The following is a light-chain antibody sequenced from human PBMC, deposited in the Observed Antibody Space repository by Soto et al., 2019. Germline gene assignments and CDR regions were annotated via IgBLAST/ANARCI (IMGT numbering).Light chain of an antibody. CDR3: AAWDDSLKV. CDR1: SSNIGSNY. J-gene: IGLJ1*01. V-gene: IGLV1-47*01. CDR2: RNN. Sequence: QLVLTQPPSASGTPGQRVTISCSGSSSNIGSNYVYWYQQLPGTAPKLLIYRNNQRPSGVPDRFSGSKSGTSASLAISGLRSDDEADYYCAAWDDSLKVFGTGTKLTVL.